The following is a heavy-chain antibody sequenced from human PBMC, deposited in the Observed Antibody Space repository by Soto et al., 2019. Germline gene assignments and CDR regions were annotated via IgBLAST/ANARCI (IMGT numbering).Heavy chain of an antibody. J-gene: IGHJ3*02. CDR1: GGTFSNHA. CDR2: IIPIFTTT. V-gene: IGHV1-69*12. Sequence: QVHLVQSGAEVKKPGSSVKVSCKASGGTFSNHAINWVRQAPGQGLEWMGRIIPIFTTTNYAQKFQGRVTITADESTITAYMELSSLKHDGTAVYYCAREVAADGTFREDVFDIWGQGTLVTVSS. CDR3: AREVAADGTFREDVFDI. D-gene: IGHD6-13*01.